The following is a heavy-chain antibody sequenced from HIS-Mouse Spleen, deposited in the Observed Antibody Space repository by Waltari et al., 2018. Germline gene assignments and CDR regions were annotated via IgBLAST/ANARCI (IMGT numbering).Heavy chain of an antibody. V-gene: IGHV4-39*07. J-gene: IGHJ6*02. D-gene: IGHD2-15*01. CDR2: IYYSGST. Sequence: QLQLQESGPGLVKPSETLSLTCTVSGCPISSSSYYLGWIRQPPGKGLEWIGCIYYSGSTYYNPSLKSRVTISVDTSKNQFSLKLSSVTAADTAVYYCARAGRYCSGGSCYSSDGMDVWGQGTTVTVSS. CDR3: ARAGRYCSGGSCYSSDGMDV. CDR1: GCPISSSSYY.